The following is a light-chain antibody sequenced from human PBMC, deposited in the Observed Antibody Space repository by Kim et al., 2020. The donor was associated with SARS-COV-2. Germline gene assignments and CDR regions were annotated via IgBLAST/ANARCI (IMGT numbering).Light chain of an antibody. Sequence: GLSVALACTETSSEVGGYDDVSWYQQHEGKAPKLMIYDVSKWPSGVPDRFSGSKSGNTASLTISGLQAEDEADYYCCSYAGRFTVVFGGGTQLTVL. CDR2: DVS. CDR1: SSEVGGYDD. CDR3: CSYAGRFTVV. J-gene: IGLJ2*01. V-gene: IGLV2-11*01.